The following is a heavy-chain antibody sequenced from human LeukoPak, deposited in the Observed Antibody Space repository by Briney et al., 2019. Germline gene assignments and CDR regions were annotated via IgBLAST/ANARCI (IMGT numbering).Heavy chain of an antibody. D-gene: IGHD6-19*01. Sequence: ASVKVSCKASGYTFTSYGISWVRQAPGQGLEWMGWISAYSGNTNYAQKLQGRVTMTTDTSTSTAYMELRSLRSDDTAVYYCARELYSSGWYHFDYWGQGTLVTVSS. CDR1: GYTFTSYG. J-gene: IGHJ4*02. CDR2: ISAYSGNT. V-gene: IGHV1-18*04. CDR3: ARELYSSGWYHFDY.